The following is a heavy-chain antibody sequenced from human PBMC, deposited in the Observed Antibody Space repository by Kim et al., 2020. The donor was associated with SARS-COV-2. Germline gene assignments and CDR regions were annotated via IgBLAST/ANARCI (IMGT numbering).Heavy chain of an antibody. D-gene: IGHD6-19*01. CDR2: IYHSGST. CDR3: ARDIEYSSGWGWFDP. V-gene: IGHV4-38-2*02. Sequence: SETLSLTCSVSDYSISSGYYWGWIRQPPGTGLEWIGNIYHSGSTYNNPSLRSRVTISVDTSKNQFSLKLSSVTAADTAVYYCARDIEYSSGWGWFDPWGQGTLVTVSS. J-gene: IGHJ5*02. CDR1: DYSISSGYY.